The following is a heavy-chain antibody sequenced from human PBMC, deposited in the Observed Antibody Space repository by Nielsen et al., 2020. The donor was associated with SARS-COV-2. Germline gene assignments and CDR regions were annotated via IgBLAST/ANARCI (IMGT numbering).Heavy chain of an antibody. V-gene: IGHV4-59*08. J-gene: IGHJ6*03. Sequence: SETLSLTCTVSGGSISSYYWSWIRQPPGKGLEWIGYIYYSGSTNYNLSLKSRVTISVDTSKNQFSLKLSSVTAADTAVYYCARSISSSLYMDVWGKGTTVTVSS. CDR3: ARSISSSLYMDV. CDR1: GGSISSYY. D-gene: IGHD6-6*01. CDR2: IYYSGST.